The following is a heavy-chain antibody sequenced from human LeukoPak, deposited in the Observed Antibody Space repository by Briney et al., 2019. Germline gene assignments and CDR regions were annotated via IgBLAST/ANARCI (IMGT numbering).Heavy chain of an antibody. Sequence: GGSLRLSCAASGFTFSNFAMSWVRQAPGKGLEWVSLINSGGSTYYADSVKGRFTISRDNSKTTLYLQMNSLRVEDTAVYYCAKGSGYIYGDGSDYWGQGTLVTVSS. J-gene: IGHJ4*02. CDR3: AKGSGYIYGDGSDY. V-gene: IGHV3-23*01. D-gene: IGHD5-18*01. CDR2: INSGGST. CDR1: GFTFSNFA.